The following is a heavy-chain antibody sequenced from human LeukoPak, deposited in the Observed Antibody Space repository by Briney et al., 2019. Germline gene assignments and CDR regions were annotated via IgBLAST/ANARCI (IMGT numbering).Heavy chain of an antibody. CDR1: GDSISSSSYY. D-gene: IGHD2-8*01. CDR2: IFYTGTT. Sequence: TPSETLSLTCTVSGDSISSSSYYWGWIRQPPGKGLEWIGSIFYTGTTQYNPSLKSRVTISVDTSKNQFSLKLTSVTAADTAVYYCATGRGSNGMLWGQGTLVTVSS. J-gene: IGHJ4*02. CDR3: ATGRGSNGML. V-gene: IGHV4-39*01.